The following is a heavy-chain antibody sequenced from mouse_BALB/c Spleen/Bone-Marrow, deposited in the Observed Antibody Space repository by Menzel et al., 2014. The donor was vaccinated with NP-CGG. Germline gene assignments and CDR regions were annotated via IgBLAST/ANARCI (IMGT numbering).Heavy chain of an antibody. D-gene: IGHD2-4*01. V-gene: IGHV14-3*02. Sequence: EVKLVESGAELVKPGASVKLSCTASGFNIKDTYMHWVKQRPEQGLEWIGRIDPANGNTKYDPKFQGKATITADTSSNTAYLQLSSLTSKDTAVYYCASYDYGYYFDYWGQGTTLTVSS. J-gene: IGHJ2*01. CDR3: ASYDYGYYFDY. CDR1: GFNIKDTY. CDR2: IDPANGNT.